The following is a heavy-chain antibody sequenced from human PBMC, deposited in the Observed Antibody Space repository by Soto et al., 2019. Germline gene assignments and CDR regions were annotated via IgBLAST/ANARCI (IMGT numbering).Heavy chain of an antibody. Sequence: PXETLSLTCTVSGGSISRGDYYWSWIRQPPGKGLEWIGYIHYSGSTYYNPSLKSRITISVEKSKNQFSLKLSSVTAADTAVYYCATLLRFFGPSGQGILVTVSS. V-gene: IGHV4-30-4*01. CDR1: GGSISRGDYY. D-gene: IGHD3-3*01. J-gene: IGHJ5*02. CDR2: IHYSGST. CDR3: ATLLRFFGP.